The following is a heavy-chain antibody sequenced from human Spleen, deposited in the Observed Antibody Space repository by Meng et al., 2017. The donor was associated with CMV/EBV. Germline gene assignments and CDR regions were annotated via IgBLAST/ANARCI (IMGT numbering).Heavy chain of an antibody. CDR2: INPNSGDT. Sequence: ASVKVSCKASGYTFTDYYLHWVRQAPGQGLEWMGWINPNSGDTKYQQNFQGRVTMTRDTSINTAYMEVSSLTSDDTAMYYCARNSYGYRFDYWGQGTLDTVSS. J-gene: IGHJ4*02. D-gene: IGHD5-18*01. V-gene: IGHV1-2*02. CDR3: ARNSYGYRFDY. CDR1: GYTFTDYY.